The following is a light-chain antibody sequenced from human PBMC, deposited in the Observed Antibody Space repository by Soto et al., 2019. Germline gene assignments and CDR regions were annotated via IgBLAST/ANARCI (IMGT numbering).Light chain of an antibody. CDR2: EGS. Sequence: SALTQPASVSGSPGQSITISCTGTSSDVGSYNLVSWYQQHPGKAPKPMIYEGSKRPSGVSNRFSGSKSGNTASLTISGLQAEDEADYYCCSYAGSSTFAVFGGGTKLTVL. J-gene: IGLJ2*01. V-gene: IGLV2-23*03. CDR1: SSDVGSYNL. CDR3: CSYAGSSTFAV.